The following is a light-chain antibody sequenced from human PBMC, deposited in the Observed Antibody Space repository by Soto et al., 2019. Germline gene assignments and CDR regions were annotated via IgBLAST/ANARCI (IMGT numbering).Light chain of an antibody. J-gene: IGLJ3*02. CDR1: SSDVGSYNL. V-gene: IGLV2-23*01. CDR2: EGS. Sequence: QSVLTQPASVSGSPGQSITISCTGTSSDVGSYNLVSWYQQYPGKAPKLMIYEGSKRPSGVSNRFSGSKSGNTASLTISGLQAEDEADYYCCSYAGSSPWVFGGGTKLTVL. CDR3: CSYAGSSPWV.